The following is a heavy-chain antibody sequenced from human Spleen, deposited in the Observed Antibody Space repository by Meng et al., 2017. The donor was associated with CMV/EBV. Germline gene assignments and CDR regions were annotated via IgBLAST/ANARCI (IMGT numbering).Heavy chain of an antibody. D-gene: IGHD5-24*01. Sequence: VPAGAEWKQPGASVKVSCKASGSTFTSYGISWVRQAPGQGLEWMGWISAYNGNTNYAQKLQGRVTMTTDTSTSTAYMELSSVSAADTAVYYCARLNVEMATRSSWFDPWGQGTLVTVSS. CDR1: GSTFTSYG. CDR3: ARLNVEMATRSSWFDP. J-gene: IGHJ5*02. V-gene: IGHV1-18*01. CDR2: ISAYNGNT.